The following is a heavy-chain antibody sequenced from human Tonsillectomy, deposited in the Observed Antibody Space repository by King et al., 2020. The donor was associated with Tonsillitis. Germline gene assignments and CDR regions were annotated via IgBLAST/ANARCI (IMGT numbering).Heavy chain of an antibody. CDR1: VGSISSSSYY. CDR2: IYYIGGT. Sequence: QLQESGPGLVKPSETLSLTCTVSVGSISSSSYYWGWIRQPPGMGLEWIVSIYYIGGTSYNPSLKRRVTFSVDTSKTQFSLNLSSVTAADTADYYCTRNRKTRNYYYYYMDVWGKGTTVTVSS. J-gene: IGHJ6*03. V-gene: IGHV4-39*01. D-gene: IGHD1-14*01. CDR3: TRNRKTRNYYYYYMDV.